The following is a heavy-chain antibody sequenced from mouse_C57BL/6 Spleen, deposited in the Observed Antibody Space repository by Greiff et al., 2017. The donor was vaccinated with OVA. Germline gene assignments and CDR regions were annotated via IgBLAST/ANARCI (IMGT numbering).Heavy chain of an antibody. V-gene: IGHV1-19*01. D-gene: IGHD1-1*01. CDR2: INPYNGGT. CDR3: ARSGHYYGSSYDWYFDV. CDR1: GYTFTDYY. Sequence: VQLQQSGPVLVKPGASVKMSCKASGYTFTDYYMNWVKQSHGKSLEWIGVINPYNGGTSYNQKFKGKATLTVDKSSSTAYMELNSLTSEDSAVYYCARSGHYYGSSYDWYFDVWGTGTTVTVSS. J-gene: IGHJ1*03.